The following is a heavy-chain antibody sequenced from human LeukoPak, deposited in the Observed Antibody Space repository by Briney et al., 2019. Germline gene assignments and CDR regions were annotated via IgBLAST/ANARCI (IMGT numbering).Heavy chain of an antibody. V-gene: IGHV1-69*13. D-gene: IGHD2-2*01. CDR3: ASCSSTSCPPSGYGMDV. Sequence: GASVKISCKATGGTFSSYAISWGRQAPGQGLEWMGGIIPIFGTANYAQKFQGRVTITADESTSTAYMELSSLRSEDTAVYYCASCSSTSCPPSGYGMDVWGKGTTVTVSS. J-gene: IGHJ6*04. CDR2: IIPIFGTA. CDR1: GGTFSSYA.